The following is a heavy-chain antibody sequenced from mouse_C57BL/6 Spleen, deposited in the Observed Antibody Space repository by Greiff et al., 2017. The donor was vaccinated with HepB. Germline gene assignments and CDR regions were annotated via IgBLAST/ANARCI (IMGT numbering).Heavy chain of an antibody. CDR2: IWWDDDK. CDR1: GFSLSTFGMG. CDR3: ARVDYDGYPLFAY. Sequence: QVTLKESGPGILQPSQTLSLTCSFSGFSLSTFGMGVGWIRQPSGKGLEWLAHIWWDDDKYYNPALKSRLTISKDTSKHQVFLTIANVDTADTATYYCARVDYDGYPLFAYWGQGTLVTVSA. J-gene: IGHJ3*01. V-gene: IGHV8-8*01. D-gene: IGHD2-3*01.